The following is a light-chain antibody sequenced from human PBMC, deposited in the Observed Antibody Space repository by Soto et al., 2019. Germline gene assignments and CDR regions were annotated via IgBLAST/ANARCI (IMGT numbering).Light chain of an antibody. J-gene: IGLJ1*01. CDR1: SSDVGGYNS. CDR3: SSYTSSNTYV. V-gene: IGLV2-14*03. CDR2: NVS. Sequence: QSVLTXPASVSGSPGQSIAISCTGTSSDVGGYNSVSWYQQHPGKAPKLMVYNVSNRPSGVSDRFSGSKSGNTASLTISGLQAEDEADYYCSSYTSSNTYVFGTGTKVTVL.